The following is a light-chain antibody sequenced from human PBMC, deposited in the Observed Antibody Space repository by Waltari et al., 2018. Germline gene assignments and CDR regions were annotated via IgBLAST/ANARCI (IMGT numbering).Light chain of an antibody. CDR1: YSSIGSNA. Sequence: QSVLTQPPSVSETPGQRVTISCSGDYSSIGSNAVSWYQQLPRTAPKLPIYRNDQRPSGVPDRFSGSKSGASASLAISGLRSEDEADYYCAAWNNRLNGWVFGGGTKLTVL. J-gene: IGLJ3*02. V-gene: IGLV1-44*01. CDR3: AAWNNRLNGWV. CDR2: RND.